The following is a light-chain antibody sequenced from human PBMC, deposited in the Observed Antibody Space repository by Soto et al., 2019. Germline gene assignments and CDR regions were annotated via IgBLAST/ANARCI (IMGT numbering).Light chain of an antibody. CDR3: QQRSKWPPT. CDR2: DAS. Sequence: EIVLTQSPATLSLSPGERATLSCRASQSVSSYLAWYQQKPGQAPRRLIYDASNRATGIPARFSGSGSGTDFTLTISSLEPEDFAVYYCQQRSKWPPTFGQGTKLEIK. V-gene: IGKV3-11*01. J-gene: IGKJ2*01. CDR1: QSVSSY.